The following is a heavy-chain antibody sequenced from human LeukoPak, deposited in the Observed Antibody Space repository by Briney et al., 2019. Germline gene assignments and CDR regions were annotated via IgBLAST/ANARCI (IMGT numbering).Heavy chain of an antibody. CDR3: VRGTNSGSGNYFDY. CDR2: ISSSGDRT. V-gene: IGHV3-64D*09. CDR1: GFTFSSHH. J-gene: IGHJ4*02. D-gene: IGHD2-15*01. Sequence: PGGSLRLSCSASGFTFSSHHMRWARQAPGKGLQYVSAISSSGDRTNYADSVKGRFTISRDNSKNTLYLQMSSLRTEDTAVYYCVRGTNSGSGNYFDYWGQGTLVTVSS.